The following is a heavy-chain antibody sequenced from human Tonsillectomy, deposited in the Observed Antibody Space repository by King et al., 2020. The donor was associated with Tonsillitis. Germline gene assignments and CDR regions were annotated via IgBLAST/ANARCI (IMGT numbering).Heavy chain of an antibody. D-gene: IGHD3-22*01. Sequence: QLVQSGAEVKKPGESLKISCKGSRYSFTNYWIGWVRQTPGKGLEGMGIIYPGDSDTRYSLSFQGQVTIPADKSISTAYLQWSSLKASDIAMYFCARAYYDSSGTRFAFDIWGQGTMVTVSS. J-gene: IGHJ3*02. CDR3: ARAYYDSSGTRFAFDI. CDR2: IYPGDSDT. V-gene: IGHV5-51*01. CDR1: RYSFTNYW.